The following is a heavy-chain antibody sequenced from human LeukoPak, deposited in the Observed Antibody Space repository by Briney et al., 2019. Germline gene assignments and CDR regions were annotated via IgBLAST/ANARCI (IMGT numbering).Heavy chain of an antibody. V-gene: IGHV4-34*01. CDR1: GGSFSGYY. J-gene: IGHJ6*03. D-gene: IGHD3-10*01. Sequence: SQTLSLTCAVYGGSFSGYYWSWIRQPPGKGLEWIGENNHSGSTNYNPSLKSRVTISVDTSKNQFSLKLSSVTAADTAVYYCARNTYGSGRYYYYYMDVWGKGTTVTISS. CDR2: NNHSGST. CDR3: ARNTYGSGRYYYYYMDV.